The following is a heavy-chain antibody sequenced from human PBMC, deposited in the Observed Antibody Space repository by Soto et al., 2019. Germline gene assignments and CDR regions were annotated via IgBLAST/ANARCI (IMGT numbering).Heavy chain of an antibody. J-gene: IGHJ4*02. CDR1: GFLFRNYE. D-gene: IGHD7-27*01. V-gene: IGHV3-48*03. Sequence: EVRLVESGGDLVKSGGSLRLSCVGSGFLFRNYEKNWVREAPGKGLEWLAHISTTGGHVSELDSVKGRFTIYRDNTKHTLYLQMNSPPTEDTGVFLCVSHPHWATPFEFWGPGTLVNVSS. CDR2: ISTTGGHV. CDR3: VSHPHWATPFEF.